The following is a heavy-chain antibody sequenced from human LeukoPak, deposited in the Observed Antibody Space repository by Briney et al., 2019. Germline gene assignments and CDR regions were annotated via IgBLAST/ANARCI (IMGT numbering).Heavy chain of an antibody. Sequence: PGGSLRLSCAASGFTFSSYGMHWVRQAPGKGLEWVAFIRYDGSNKYYADSVKGRFTISRDNSKNTLYLQMNSLRAEDTAVYYCNTYYYDSSGYYYGFSWFDPWGQGTLVTVSS. D-gene: IGHD3-22*01. CDR1: GFTFSSYG. CDR3: NTYYYDSSGYYYGFSWFDP. J-gene: IGHJ5*02. V-gene: IGHV3-30*02. CDR2: IRYDGSNK.